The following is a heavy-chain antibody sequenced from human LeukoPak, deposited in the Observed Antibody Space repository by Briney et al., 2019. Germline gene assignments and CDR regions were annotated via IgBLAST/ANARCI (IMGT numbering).Heavy chain of an antibody. Sequence: PGGSPRLSCAASGFTFSSYGMHWVRQAPGKGLEWVAFIRYDGSNKYYADSVKGRFTISRDNSKNTLYLQMNSLRAEDTAVYYCAKDSWGSGSYSTDYWGQGTLVTVSS. CDR3: AKDSWGSGSYSTDY. V-gene: IGHV3-30*02. CDR1: GFTFSSYG. J-gene: IGHJ4*02. CDR2: IRYDGSNK. D-gene: IGHD3-10*01.